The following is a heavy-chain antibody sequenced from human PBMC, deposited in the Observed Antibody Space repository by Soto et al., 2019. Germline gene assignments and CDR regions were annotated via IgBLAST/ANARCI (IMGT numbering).Heavy chain of an antibody. CDR3: ARGGGVGVAGSAAFDM. Sequence: QLHLVQSGAVVKKPGASVTVSCSASGYPVTAYYMHWVRQAPGRGLEWMGGINPATGAAKYTQTCQGRVTTTRDTSTSTVFMELSGLTSEDTAVFYCARGGGVGVAGSAAFDMWGQGTLVTVSS. V-gene: IGHV1-2*02. J-gene: IGHJ3*02. CDR1: GYPVTAYY. CDR2: INPATGAA. D-gene: IGHD3-3*01.